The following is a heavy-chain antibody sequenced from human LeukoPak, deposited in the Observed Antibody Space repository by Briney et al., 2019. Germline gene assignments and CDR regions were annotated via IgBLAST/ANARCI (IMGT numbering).Heavy chain of an antibody. V-gene: IGHV4-30-4*01. CDR1: GGSISSSDYY. Sequence: KPSETLSLTCTVSGGSISSSDYYWSWIRQSPGKDLEWIGHIYYRGSTQYNPSLKSRVTISIDTSKNQFTLKLTSVTAADTAVYYCARHVVVVTSRPPGYFDYWGQGTLVTVSS. CDR2: IYYRGST. CDR3: ARHVVVVTSRPPGYFDY. J-gene: IGHJ4*02. D-gene: IGHD2-21*02.